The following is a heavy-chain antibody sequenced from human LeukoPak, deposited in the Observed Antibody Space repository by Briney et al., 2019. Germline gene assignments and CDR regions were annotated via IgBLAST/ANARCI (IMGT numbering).Heavy chain of an antibody. CDR2: IIPIFGTA. J-gene: IGHJ4*02. CDR1: GGTFSSYA. CDR3: AREGSETGTTSYYFDY. Sequence: SVKVSCKASGGTFSSYAISWVRQAPGQGLEWMGGIIPIFGTATYAQKFQGRVTITTDESTSTAYMELSSLRSEDTAVYYCAREGSETGTTSYYFDYWGQGTLVTVSS. V-gene: IGHV1-69*05. D-gene: IGHD1-7*01.